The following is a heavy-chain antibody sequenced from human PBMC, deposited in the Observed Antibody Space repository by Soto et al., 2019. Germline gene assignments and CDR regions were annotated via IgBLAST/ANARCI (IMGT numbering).Heavy chain of an antibody. J-gene: IGHJ6*02. CDR2: IYASGRV. CDR1: GFTLRDSA. CDR3: VKDILAGAADV. D-gene: IGHD2-15*01. Sequence: GGSLRLSCAASGFTLRDSAMHWVRQVTGGGLEWVSGIYASGRVGYVDSVRGRFTISRDVAKNSLYLQMDSLTTEDTALYYCVKDILAGAADVWGQGTTITIS. V-gene: IGHV3-9*01.